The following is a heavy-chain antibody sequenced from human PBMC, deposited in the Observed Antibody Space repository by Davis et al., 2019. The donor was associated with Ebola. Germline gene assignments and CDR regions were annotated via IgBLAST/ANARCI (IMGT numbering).Heavy chain of an antibody. J-gene: IGHJ6*02. Sequence: GGSLRLSCATSGFMFGDHYMSWVRQAPGRGLEWIAYITSTGQTKYYADSVKGRFIISRDDAKSSVSLQMDGLRAEDAAVYYCARDLIAAADGYHYYYGMDVWGQGTTVTVSS. V-gene: IGHV3-11*01. CDR3: ARDLIAAADGYHYYYGMDV. CDR1: GFMFGDHY. D-gene: IGHD6-13*01. CDR2: ITSTGQTK.